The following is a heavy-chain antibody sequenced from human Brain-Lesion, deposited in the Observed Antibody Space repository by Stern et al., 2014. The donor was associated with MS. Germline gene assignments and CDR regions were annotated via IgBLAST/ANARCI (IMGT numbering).Heavy chain of an antibody. D-gene: IGHD5-18*01. J-gene: IGHJ6*02. V-gene: IGHV3-9*01. Sequence: VQLGQSGGGLVQPGRSLRLSCAASGFTFDDYAMHWVRQAPGKGLEWVSGISWNSGSIGYADSVKGRFTISRDNAKNSLYLQMNSLRAEDTALYYCAKPRYSYGTSYYYYGMDVWGQGTTVTVSS. CDR3: AKPRYSYGTSYYYYGMDV. CDR2: ISWNSGSI. CDR1: GFTFDDYA.